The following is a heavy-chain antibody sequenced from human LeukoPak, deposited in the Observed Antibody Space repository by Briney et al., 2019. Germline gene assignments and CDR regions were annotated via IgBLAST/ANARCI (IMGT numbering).Heavy chain of an antibody. D-gene: IGHD3-22*01. CDR2: IYHSGST. J-gene: IGHJ4*02. CDR3: ARLSPEYYYDSSGYPNI. V-gene: IGHV4-38-2*01. Sequence: PSETLSLXCAVSGYSISSGYYWGWIRQPPGKGLEWIGSIYHSGSTYYNPSLKSRVTISVDTSKNQFSLKLSSVTAADTAVYYCARLSPEYYYDSSGYPNIWGQGTLVTVSS. CDR1: GYSISSGYY.